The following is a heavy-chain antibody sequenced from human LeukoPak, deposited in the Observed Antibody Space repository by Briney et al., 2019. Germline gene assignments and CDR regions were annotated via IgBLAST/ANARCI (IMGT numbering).Heavy chain of an antibody. CDR1: GYSISSGYY. J-gene: IGHJ1*01. CDR3: ARGLRAYGGNPDYFQH. Sequence: SETLSLTCTVSGYSISSGYYWGWIRQPPGKGLEWIGSMYHSGSTYYNPSLKSRVTISVDTSKNQFSLKLSSVTAADTAVYYCARGLRAYGGNPDYFQHWGQGTLVTVSS. D-gene: IGHD4-23*01. CDR2: MYHSGST. V-gene: IGHV4-38-2*02.